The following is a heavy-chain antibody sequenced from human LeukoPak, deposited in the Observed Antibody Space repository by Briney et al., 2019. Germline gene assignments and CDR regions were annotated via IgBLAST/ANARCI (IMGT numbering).Heavy chain of an antibody. CDR1: GGSISSYY. J-gene: IGHJ6*04. D-gene: IGHD5-18*01. Sequence: ASETLSLTCTVSGGSISSYYWSWIRQPPGKGLEWIGYIYYSGSTNYNPSLKSRVTISVDTSKNQFSLKLSSVTAADTAVYYCARCGQLWSRLDVWGKGTTVTVSS. CDR2: IYYSGST. CDR3: ARCGQLWSRLDV. V-gene: IGHV4-59*01.